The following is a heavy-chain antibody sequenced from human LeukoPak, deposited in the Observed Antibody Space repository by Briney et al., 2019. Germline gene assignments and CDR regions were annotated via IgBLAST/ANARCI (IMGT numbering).Heavy chain of an antibody. Sequence: PGRSLRLSCAASGFTFSSYAMHWVRQAPGKGLEWVAVISYDESNKYYADSVKGRFTISRDNSKNTLYLQMNSLRAEDTAVYYCARDLRKDYWGQGTLVTVSS. J-gene: IGHJ4*02. CDR3: ARDLRKDY. V-gene: IGHV3-30-3*01. CDR2: ISYDESNK. CDR1: GFTFSSYA.